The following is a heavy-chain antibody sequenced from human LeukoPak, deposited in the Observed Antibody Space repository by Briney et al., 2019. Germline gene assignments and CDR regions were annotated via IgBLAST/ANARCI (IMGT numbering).Heavy chain of an antibody. CDR2: INHSGST. V-gene: IGHV4-34*01. D-gene: IGHD3-16*02. J-gene: IGHJ4*02. CDR1: GGSFSGYY. Sequence: SETLSLTCAVYGGSFSGYYWSWIRQPPGKGLEWIGEINHSGSTNYNPSLKSRVTISVDTSKNQFSPKLSSVTAADTAVYYCARGPGYDYVWGSYRKDRGGFDYWGQGTLVTVSS. CDR3: ARGPGYDYVWGSYRKDRGGFDY.